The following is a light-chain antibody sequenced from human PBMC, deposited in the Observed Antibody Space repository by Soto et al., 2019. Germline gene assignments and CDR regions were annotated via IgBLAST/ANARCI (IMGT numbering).Light chain of an antibody. CDR1: QDISNY. Sequence: DIQMTQSPSTLSASVGDRVTITCRASQDISNYLNWYQQKPGRAPKLLIYAASILQSGVPSSFSGSGSGTDFTLTITSLQREDFATYYCQQSYSIPPTFGQGTKVDIK. J-gene: IGKJ1*01. CDR3: QQSYSIPPT. V-gene: IGKV1-39*01. CDR2: AAS.